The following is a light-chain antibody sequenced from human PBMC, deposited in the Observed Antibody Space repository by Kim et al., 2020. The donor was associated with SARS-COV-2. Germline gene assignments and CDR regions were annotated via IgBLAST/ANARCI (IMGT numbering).Light chain of an antibody. CDR2: GNS. J-gene: IGLJ3*02. Sequence: QSVLTQPPSVSGAPGQRVTISCTGSSSNIGAGYDVHWYQQLPGTAPKLLIYGNSNRPSGVPDRFSGSKSGTSASLAITGLQAEDEADYYCRSYDSSLSGVFGGGTQLTVL. V-gene: IGLV1-40*01. CDR3: RSYDSSLSGV. CDR1: SSNIGAGYD.